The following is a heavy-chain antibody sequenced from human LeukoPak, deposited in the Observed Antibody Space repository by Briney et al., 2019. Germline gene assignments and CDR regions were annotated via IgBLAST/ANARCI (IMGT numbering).Heavy chain of an antibody. D-gene: IGHD4-11*01. CDR1: GFALSSYA. CDR2: ISGSGGST. J-gene: IGHJ4*02. CDR3: AKDLFSNYYFDD. V-gene: IGHV3-23*01. Sequence: PGGSLRLSCAASGFALSSYAMSWVRQAPGKGLEWVSTISGSGGSTYYADSVKGRFTTSRDNSKNMLYLQMNSLRADDTAVYYCAKDLFSNYYFDDWGQGTLVTVSS.